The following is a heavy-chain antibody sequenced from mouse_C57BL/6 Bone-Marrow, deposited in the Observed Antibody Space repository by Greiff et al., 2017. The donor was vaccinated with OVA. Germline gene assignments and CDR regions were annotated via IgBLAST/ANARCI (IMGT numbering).Heavy chain of an antibody. Sequence: EVHLVESGGGLVQPGGSMKLSCVASGFTFSNYWMNWVRQSPEKGLEWVAQIRLKSDNYATHYAESVKGRFTISRDDSKSSVYLQMNNLRAEDTGIYYCTVSSNYDSFDVWGTGTTVTVSS. D-gene: IGHD2-5*01. CDR2: IRLKSDNYAT. CDR3: TVSSNYDSFDV. V-gene: IGHV6-3*01. CDR1: GFTFSNYW. J-gene: IGHJ1*03.